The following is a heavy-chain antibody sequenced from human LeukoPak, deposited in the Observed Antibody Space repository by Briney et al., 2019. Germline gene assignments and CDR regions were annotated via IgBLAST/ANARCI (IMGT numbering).Heavy chain of an antibody. CDR3: ARGNLYYDSSGFDY. V-gene: IGHV3-21*01. D-gene: IGHD3-22*01. J-gene: IGHJ4*02. CDR2: ISSSSSYR. Sequence: GGSLRLSCAASGFTFSSYSMNWVRQAPGKGLEWVSSISSSSSYRYYADSVTGRFTISRDKAKKSLYVQMNSLRAEDTAVYYCARGNLYYDSSGFDYWGQGTLVTVSS. CDR1: GFTFSSYS.